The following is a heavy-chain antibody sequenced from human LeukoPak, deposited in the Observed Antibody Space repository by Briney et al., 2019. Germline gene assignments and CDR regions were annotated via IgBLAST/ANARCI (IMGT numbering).Heavy chain of an antibody. Sequence: SEALSLTCTVSGGSISSSSYYWGWIRQPPGKGLEWIGSIYYIGSTYYNPSLKSRVTISVGTSKNQFSLKLSSVTAADTAGYYCARDSSGYYWFDYWGQGILVTVSS. CDR2: IYYIGST. J-gene: IGHJ4*02. CDR1: GGSISSSSYY. V-gene: IGHV4-39*07. CDR3: ARDSSGYYWFDY. D-gene: IGHD3-22*01.